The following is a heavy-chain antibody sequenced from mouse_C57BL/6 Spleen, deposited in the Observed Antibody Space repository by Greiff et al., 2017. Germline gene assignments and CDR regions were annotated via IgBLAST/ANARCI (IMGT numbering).Heavy chain of an antibody. J-gene: IGHJ4*01. D-gene: IGHD2-4*01. CDR2: INPNNGGT. CDR1: GYTFTDYN. CDR3: ARGDYDYDGGNYYAMDY. V-gene: IGHV1-18*01. Sequence: EVQLQQSGPELVKPGASVKIPCKASGYTFTDYNMDWVKQSHGKSLEWIGDINPNNGGTIYNQKFKGKATLTVDKSSSTAYIELRSLTSEDTAVYYCARGDYDYDGGNYYAMDYWGQGTSVTVSS.